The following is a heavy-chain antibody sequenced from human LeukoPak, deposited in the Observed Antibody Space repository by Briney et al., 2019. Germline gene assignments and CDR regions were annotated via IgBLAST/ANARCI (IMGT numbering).Heavy chain of an antibody. D-gene: IGHD2-2*01. V-gene: IGHV4-59*12. CDR1: GGSTSSYY. CDR3: ARCGSIPYYYMDV. J-gene: IGHJ6*03. CDR2: IYYSGST. Sequence: SETLSLTCTVSGGSTSSYYWSWIRQPPGKGLEWIGYIYYSGSTNYNPSLKSRVTISVDTSKNQFSLKLSSVTAADTAVYYCARCGSIPYYYMDVWGKGTTVTVSS.